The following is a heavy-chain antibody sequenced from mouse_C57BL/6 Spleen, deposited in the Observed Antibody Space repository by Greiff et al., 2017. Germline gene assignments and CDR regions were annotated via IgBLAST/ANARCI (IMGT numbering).Heavy chain of an antibody. J-gene: IGHJ2*01. D-gene: IGHD2-4*01. CDR3: EREGYDYDRRVFDY. V-gene: IGHV1-7*01. CDR1: GYTFTSYW. Sequence: QVQLQQSGAELAQPGASVKLSCKASGYTFTSYWMHWVKQRPGQGLEWIGYINPSSGYTKYNQKFKDKATLTADKSSSTAYMQLSSLTYEDAAVYYCEREGYDYDRRVFDYWGQGTTLTVSS. CDR2: INPSSGYT.